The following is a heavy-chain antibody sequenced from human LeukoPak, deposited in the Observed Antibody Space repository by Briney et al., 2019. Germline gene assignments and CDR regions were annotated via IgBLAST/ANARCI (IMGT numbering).Heavy chain of an antibody. CDR3: ARSYYYGSGSYYPPAFDI. J-gene: IGHJ3*02. V-gene: IGHV4-30-2*01. CDR1: GGSISSGGYS. CDR2: IYHSGRT. D-gene: IGHD3-10*01. Sequence: SETLSLTCAVSGGSISSGGYSWSWIRQPPGKGLEWIGYIYHSGRTYYNPSLKSRVTISVDRSKNQFSLKLSSVTAADTAVYYCARSYYYGSGSYYPPAFDIWGQGTMVTVSS.